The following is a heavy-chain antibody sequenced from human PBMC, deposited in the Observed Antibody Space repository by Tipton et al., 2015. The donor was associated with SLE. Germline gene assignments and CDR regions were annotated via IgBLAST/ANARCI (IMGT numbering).Heavy chain of an antibody. D-gene: IGHD5-12*01. CDR2: IIPMFGAT. J-gene: IGHJ4*02. Sequence: VQLVQSGAEVKKPGSSVKASCKASGGTFSSSAFSWVRQAPGQGLEWMGGIIPMFGATTYAQRFQGRVTLTADESTSTAFMELSSLTSEDTAVYYGASAVACGGSHIYYYDSWGQGTLVAVSS. CDR3: ASAVACGGSHIYYYDS. V-gene: IGHV1-69*01. CDR1: GGTFSSSA.